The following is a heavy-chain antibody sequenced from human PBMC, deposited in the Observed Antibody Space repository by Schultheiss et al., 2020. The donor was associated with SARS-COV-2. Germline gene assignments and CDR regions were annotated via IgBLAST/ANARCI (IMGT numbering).Heavy chain of an antibody. V-gene: IGHV1-69*06. CDR3: ARADSSGWLDAFDI. D-gene: IGHD6-19*01. CDR1: GGTFSSYA. Sequence: SVKVSCKASGGTFSSYAISWVRQAPGQGLEWMGGIIPIFGTANYAQKFQGRVTITADKSTSTAYMELSSLRSEDTAVYYCARADSSGWLDAFDIWGQGTMVTVSS. CDR2: IIPIFGTA. J-gene: IGHJ3*02.